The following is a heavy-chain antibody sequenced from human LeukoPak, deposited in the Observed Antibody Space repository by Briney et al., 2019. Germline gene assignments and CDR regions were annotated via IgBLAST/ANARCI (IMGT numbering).Heavy chain of an antibody. CDR2: INHSGST. J-gene: IGHJ4*02. Sequence: SETLSLTRAVCGGSFSGYYSSWICHPPGTRLECIGEINHSGSTNYNPYLKSRVTISVDTSKNQFSLKLSSVTAADTAVYYCARGPNYYDSSGHKPFDYWGQGTLVTVSS. CDR1: GGSFSGYY. V-gene: IGHV4-34*01. D-gene: IGHD3-22*01. CDR3: ARGPNYYDSSGHKPFDY.